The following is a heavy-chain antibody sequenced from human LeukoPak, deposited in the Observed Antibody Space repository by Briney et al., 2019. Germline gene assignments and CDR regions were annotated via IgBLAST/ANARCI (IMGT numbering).Heavy chain of an antibody. CDR3: ARGYSSGWYPDKYYFDY. CDR2: INPNSGGT. V-gene: IGHV1-2*02. Sequence: ASVKVSCKASGYTFTSYGISWVRQAPGQGLEWMGWINPNSGGTNYAQKFQGRVTMTRDTSISTAYMELSRLRSDDTAVYYCARGYSSGWYPDKYYFDYWGQGTLDTVSS. D-gene: IGHD6-19*01. J-gene: IGHJ4*02. CDR1: GYTFTSYG.